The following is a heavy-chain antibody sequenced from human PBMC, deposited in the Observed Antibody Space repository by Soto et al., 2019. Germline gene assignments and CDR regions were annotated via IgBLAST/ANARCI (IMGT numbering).Heavy chain of an antibody. Sequence: PGVSLRLSWIAAGCTFNDYDSNWVRQTPGLGLEGVSYIGSSGSNSYYAVSVRGRFTIYRDNSKMSMYLQMNSLRAEDTALYYCARVNEVPAVGTDIYYYDLGVWGQGTMGTVSS. CDR1: GCTFNDYD. J-gene: IGHJ6*01. D-gene: IGHD6-13*01. V-gene: IGHV3-48*03. CDR3: ARVNEVPAVGTDIYYYDLGV. CDR2: IGSSGSNS.